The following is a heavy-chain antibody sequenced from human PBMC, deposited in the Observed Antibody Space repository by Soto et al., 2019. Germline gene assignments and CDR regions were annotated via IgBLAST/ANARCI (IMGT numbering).Heavy chain of an antibody. J-gene: IGHJ5*02. CDR3: ARASTRDTSGYGSWFDP. CDR2: IYHTGAT. D-gene: IGHD5-12*01. Sequence: QLQLQESGSGLVKPSQTLSLTCTVSGGSMRTDDHSWSWIRQAPGKGLEWIGYIYHTGATHRNPSLATRVTISIDTPKSQFALQLNSVTAADTAVYYCARASTRDTSGYGSWFDPSGLGIMVTVS. CDR1: GGSMRTDDHS. V-gene: IGHV4-30-2*01.